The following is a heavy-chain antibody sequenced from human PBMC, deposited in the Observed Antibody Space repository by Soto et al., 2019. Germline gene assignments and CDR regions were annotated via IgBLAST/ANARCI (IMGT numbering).Heavy chain of an antibody. Sequence: QVQLVESGGGVVQPGRSLRLSCAASGFTFSSYAMHWVRQAPGKGLEWVAVISYDGSNKYYADSVKGRFTISRDNSKNTLYLHMNSLRAEDTAVYYCARDAGRYGYLDYAYWGQGTLVTVSS. J-gene: IGHJ4*02. CDR3: ARDAGRYGYLDYAY. CDR1: GFTFSSYA. V-gene: IGHV3-30-3*01. D-gene: IGHD5-12*01. CDR2: ISYDGSNK.